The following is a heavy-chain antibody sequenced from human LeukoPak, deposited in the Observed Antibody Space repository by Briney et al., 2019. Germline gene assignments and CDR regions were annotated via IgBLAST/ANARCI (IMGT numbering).Heavy chain of an antibody. J-gene: IGHJ4*02. CDR2: INPSGGST. CDR3: ATTYYSDSSGATHAAD. CDR1: GYTFTSYY. D-gene: IGHD3-22*01. Sequence: GASVKVSCKASGYTFTSYYMHWVRQAPGQGLEWMGIINPSGGSTSYAQKFQGRVTLTTDTSTSTAYMELTSLRFDDTAVYYCATTYYSDSSGATHAADWGQGTQVTVSS. V-gene: IGHV1-46*01.